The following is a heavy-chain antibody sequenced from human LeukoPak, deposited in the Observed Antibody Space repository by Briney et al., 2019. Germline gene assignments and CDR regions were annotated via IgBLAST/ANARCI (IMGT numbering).Heavy chain of an antibody. CDR1: GGSFSGYC. J-gene: IGHJ5*02. D-gene: IGHD2-2*01. V-gene: IGHV4-34*01. CDR2: INHSGST. Sequence: SETLSLTCAVYGGSFSGYCWSWIRQPPGKGLEWTGEINHSGSTNYNPSLKSRVTISVDTSKNQFSLKLSSVTAADTAVYYCARVDQLLSDWFDPWGQGTLVTVSS. CDR3: ARVDQLLSDWFDP.